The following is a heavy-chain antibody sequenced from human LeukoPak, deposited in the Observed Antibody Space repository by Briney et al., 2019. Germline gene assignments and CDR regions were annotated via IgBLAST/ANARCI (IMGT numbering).Heavy chain of an antibody. D-gene: IGHD6-13*01. CDR1: GGTFSSHA. Sequence: SVKVSCKASGGTFSSHAISWVRQAPGQGLEWMGGIIPIFGTANYAQKFPGRVTITTDESTSTAYMELSSLRSEDTAVYSCAIPAAGPLGFQHWGQGTLVTVSS. V-gene: IGHV1-69*05. CDR3: AIPAAGPLGFQH. CDR2: IIPIFGTA. J-gene: IGHJ1*01.